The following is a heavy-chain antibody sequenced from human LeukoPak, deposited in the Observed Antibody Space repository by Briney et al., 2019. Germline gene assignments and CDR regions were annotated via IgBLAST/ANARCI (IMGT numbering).Heavy chain of an antibody. D-gene: IGHD2-2*01. V-gene: IGHV1-24*01. J-gene: IGHJ4*02. Sequence: ASVKVSCKVSGYTLTELSMHWVRQAPGKGLEWMGGFDPEDGETIYAQKFQGRVTMTEDTSTDTAYMELSSLRSEDTAVYYCATHRPTEDQLPMSYWGQGTLVTVSS. CDR3: ATHRPTEDQLPMSY. CDR2: FDPEDGET. CDR1: GYTLTELS.